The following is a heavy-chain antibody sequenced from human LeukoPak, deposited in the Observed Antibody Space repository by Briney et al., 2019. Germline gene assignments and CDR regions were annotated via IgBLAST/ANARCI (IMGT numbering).Heavy chain of an antibody. CDR2: IYHSGST. D-gene: IGHD3-3*01. Sequence: PSETLSLXCAVSGYSISSGYYWGWIQQPPGKGLEWIGSIYHSGSTYYNPSLKSRVTISVDTSKNQFSLKLSSVTAADTAVYYCARHYDFWSGYYPFDYWGQGTLVTVSS. CDR3: ARHYDFWSGYYPFDY. CDR1: GYSISSGYY. V-gene: IGHV4-38-2*01. J-gene: IGHJ4*02.